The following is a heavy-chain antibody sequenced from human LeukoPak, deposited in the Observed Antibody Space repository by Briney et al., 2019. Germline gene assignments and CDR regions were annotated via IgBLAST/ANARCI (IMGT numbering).Heavy chain of an antibody. CDR2: INHSGST. Sequence: SGTLSLTRPVYGGSFRGYYWSWIRQPPGKGLEWIGEINHSGSTNYNPSLKSRVTISVDTSKNQFSLKLSSVTAADTAVYYCARATTSSGWTRAEYFQHWGQGTLVTVSS. V-gene: IGHV4-34*01. J-gene: IGHJ1*01. CDR3: ARATTSSGWTRAEYFQH. D-gene: IGHD6-19*01. CDR1: GGSFRGYY.